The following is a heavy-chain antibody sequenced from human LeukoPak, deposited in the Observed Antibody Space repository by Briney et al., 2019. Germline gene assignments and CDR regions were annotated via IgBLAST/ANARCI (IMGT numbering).Heavy chain of an antibody. CDR3: ARGERSSSPFDY. D-gene: IGHD6-6*01. J-gene: IGHJ4*02. Sequence: GGSLRLSCAASGFTFSTYSMNWVRQAPGKGLEWISFISTSSIYIYYADSVKGRFTISRDNARNSLYLQMNSLRAEDTAVYYCARGERSSSPFDYWGQGTLVTVSS. V-gene: IGHV3-21*01. CDR2: ISTSSIYI. CDR1: GFTFSTYS.